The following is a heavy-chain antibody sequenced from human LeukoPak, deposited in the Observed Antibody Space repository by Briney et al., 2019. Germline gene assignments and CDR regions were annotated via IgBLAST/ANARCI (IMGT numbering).Heavy chain of an antibody. V-gene: IGHV1-69*05. D-gene: IGHD2-21*02. CDR1: GGTFSSYA. J-gene: IGHJ4*02. Sequence: GASVKVSCKASGGTFSSYAISWVRQAPGQGLEWMGGIIPIFGTANYAQKFQDRVSMTTDTSTSTAYMELRSLRSDDTAVYYCARDGDWARSSDYWGQGTLVTVSS. CDR3: ARDGDWARSSDY. CDR2: IIPIFGTA.